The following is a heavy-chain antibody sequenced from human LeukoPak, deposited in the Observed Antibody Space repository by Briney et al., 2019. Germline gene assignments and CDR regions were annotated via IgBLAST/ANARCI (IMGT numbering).Heavy chain of an antibody. CDR2: IYYSGST. CDR1: GGSISSSSYY. J-gene: IGHJ5*02. D-gene: IGHD3-22*01. V-gene: IGHV4-39*01. Sequence: SETLSLTCTVSGGSISSSSYYWSWIRQPPGKGLEWIGSIYYSGSTYYNPSLKSRVTISVDTSKNQFSLKLSSVTAADTAVYYCARQEGTMIRRRGWFDPWGQGTLVTVSS. CDR3: ARQEGTMIRRRGWFDP.